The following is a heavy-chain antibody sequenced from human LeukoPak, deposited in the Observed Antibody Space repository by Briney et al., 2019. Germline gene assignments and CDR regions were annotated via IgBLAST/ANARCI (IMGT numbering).Heavy chain of an antibody. CDR3: ARAQGGYDFAAFDI. CDR2: IIPIFGTA. D-gene: IGHD5-12*01. J-gene: IGHJ3*02. Sequence: SVKVSCKASGGTFSSYAISWVRQAPGQGLEWMGGIIPIFGTANYAQKFQGRVTITADESTSTAYMELSSLRSEDTAVYYCARAQGGYDFAAFDIWGQGTVVIVSS. V-gene: IGHV1-69*13. CDR1: GGTFSSYA.